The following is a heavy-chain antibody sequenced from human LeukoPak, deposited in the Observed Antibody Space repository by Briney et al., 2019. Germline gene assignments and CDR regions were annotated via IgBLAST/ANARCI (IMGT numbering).Heavy chain of an antibody. D-gene: IGHD2-2*01. V-gene: IGHV3-33*01. J-gene: IGHJ6*02. CDR3: VRGGYCSGTSCAHYDGMDV. Sequence: PGGSLRLSCAASGFSFSSYGMRWVRQAPGKGLEWVGDIWYDGSHTYYADSVKGRFTISRDNSMNTLYMQMNSLRGEDAAVYYWVRGGYCSGTSCAHYDGMDVWGQGTTVTVSS. CDR2: IWYDGSHT. CDR1: GFSFSSYG.